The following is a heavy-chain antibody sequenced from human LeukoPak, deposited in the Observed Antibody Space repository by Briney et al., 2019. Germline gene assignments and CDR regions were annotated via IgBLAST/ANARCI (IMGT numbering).Heavy chain of an antibody. CDR1: GFTFSNYW. J-gene: IGHJ3*02. V-gene: IGHV3-7*01. D-gene: IGHD6-13*01. CDR3: AREGPTTAVGSGAPDI. Sequence: GGSLRLSCAASGFTFSNYWMSWVRQAPGKGLEWVANMNRDGSEKNYVDSMKGRITISRDNAENILYLQMNSLRAEDTAVYYCAREGPTTAVGSGAPDIWGLGTMVTVSS. CDR2: MNRDGSEK.